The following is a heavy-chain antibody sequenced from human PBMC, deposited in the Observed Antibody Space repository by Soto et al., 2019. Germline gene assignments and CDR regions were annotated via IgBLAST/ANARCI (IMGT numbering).Heavy chain of an antibody. J-gene: IGHJ6*02. D-gene: IGHD5-18*01. Sequence: GSLRLSCAGSGFTFSRYAMNWVRQAPGKGLEWVSIISSRGDRTSYAESVKGRFTISRDDSKNTLFLYMNSLGAEDTAVYYCAKETGYSYGFQPNALDVWGQGTTVTVSS. CDR2: ISSRGDRT. CDR1: GFTFSRYA. V-gene: IGHV3-23*01. CDR3: AKETGYSYGFQPNALDV.